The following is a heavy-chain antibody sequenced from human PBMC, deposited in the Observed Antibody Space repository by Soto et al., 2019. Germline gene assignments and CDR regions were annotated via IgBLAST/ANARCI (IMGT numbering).Heavy chain of an antibody. CDR2: ISWDGGST. CDR3: EKDIGESIAAGGGFDY. V-gene: IGHV3-43D*04. D-gene: IGHD6-6*01. J-gene: IGHJ4*02. CDR1: GFTFDDYA. Sequence: EVQLVESGGVVVQPGGSLRLSCAASGFTFDDYAMHWVRQAPGKGLEWVSLISWDGGSTYYADSVKGRFTIFRDNSKNSLYLQMNSLRAEDTALYYCEKDIGESIAAGGGFDYWGQGTLVTVSS.